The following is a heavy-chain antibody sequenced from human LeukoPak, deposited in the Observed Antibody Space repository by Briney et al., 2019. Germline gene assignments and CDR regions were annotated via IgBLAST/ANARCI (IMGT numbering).Heavy chain of an antibody. D-gene: IGHD2/OR15-2a*01. V-gene: IGHV4-61*09. CDR3: ARGRINYYYYMDV. J-gene: IGHJ6*03. CDR1: GGSISSGDYY. Sequence: KPSQTLSLTCTVSGGSISSGDYYWSWIRQPPGKGLEWIGYIYTSGSTNYNPSLKSRVTISVDTSKNQFSLKLSSVTAADTAVYYCARGRINYYYYMDVWGKGTTVTVSS. CDR2: IYTSGST.